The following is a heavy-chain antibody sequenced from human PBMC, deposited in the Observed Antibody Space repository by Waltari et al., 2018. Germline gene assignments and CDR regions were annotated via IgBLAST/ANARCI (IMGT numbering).Heavy chain of an antibody. D-gene: IGHD6-19*01. V-gene: IGHV4-38-2*01. CDR2: IYHSWST. Sequence: QVQLQESGPGLVKPSETLSLTCAVSGYSISSGYYWGWIRQPPGKGLEWIGGIYHSWSTYYNPSLKSRVTISVDTSKNQFSLKLSSVTAADTAVYYCARVLTVAGTDFDYWGQGTLVTVSS. CDR3: ARVLTVAGTDFDY. CDR1: GYSISSGYY. J-gene: IGHJ4*02.